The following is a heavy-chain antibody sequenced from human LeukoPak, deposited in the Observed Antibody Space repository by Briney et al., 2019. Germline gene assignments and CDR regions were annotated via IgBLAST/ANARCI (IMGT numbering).Heavy chain of an antibody. V-gene: IGHV3-23*01. Sequence: GGSLRLSCAASGFTFSSYAMSWVRQAPGKVLEWVSAISGSGGSTYYADSVKGRFTISRDNSKNTLYLQMNSLRAEDTAVYYCARSNSGYASFDYWGQGTLVTVSS. D-gene: IGHD5-12*01. CDR2: ISGSGGST. J-gene: IGHJ4*02. CDR3: ARSNSGYASFDY. CDR1: GFTFSSYA.